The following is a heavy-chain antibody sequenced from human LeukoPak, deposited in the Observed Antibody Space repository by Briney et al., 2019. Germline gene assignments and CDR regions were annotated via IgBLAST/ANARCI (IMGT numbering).Heavy chain of an antibody. CDR3: ARALGTAFYELYFDY. D-gene: IGHD7-27*01. Sequence: SETLSITCTVSGGSISSYYWSWIRQPPGKGLEWIGYIYYSGSTNYNPSLKSRVTISVDTSKNQFSLKLSSVTAADTAVYYCARALGTAFYELYFDYWGQGTLVTVSS. V-gene: IGHV4-59*01. CDR2: IYYSGST. CDR1: GGSISSYY. J-gene: IGHJ4*02.